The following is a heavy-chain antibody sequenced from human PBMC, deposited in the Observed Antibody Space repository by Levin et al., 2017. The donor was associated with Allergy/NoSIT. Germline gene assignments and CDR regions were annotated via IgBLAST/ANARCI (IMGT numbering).Heavy chain of an antibody. CDR2: IYSGDNT. D-gene: IGHD3-10*01. Sequence: KGLEWVSVIYSGDNTEYADSVKGRFTISSDNSENTLYLQMNTLRDEDTAIYYCVRDRISMVRGVLRNYFDYWGQGVLVTVSS. CDR3: VRDRISMVRGVLRNYFDY. J-gene: IGHJ4*02. V-gene: IGHV3-66*01.